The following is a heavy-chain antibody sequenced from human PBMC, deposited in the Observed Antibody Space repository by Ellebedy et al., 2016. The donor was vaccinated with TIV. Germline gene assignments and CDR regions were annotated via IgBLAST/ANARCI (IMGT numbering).Heavy chain of an antibody. Sequence: MPGGSLRLSCTVSGGSLSYYDWSRIRPPPGKGLEWVGYMYYSGATKNNPSLKSRVTMSVDTSKNQFSLTLRSVTAADTAVYYCARHKGNNYDYWGQGTLVTVSS. CDR3: ARHKGNNYDY. CDR2: MYYSGAT. J-gene: IGHJ4*02. D-gene: IGHD1-1*01. V-gene: IGHV4-59*08. CDR1: GGSLSYYD.